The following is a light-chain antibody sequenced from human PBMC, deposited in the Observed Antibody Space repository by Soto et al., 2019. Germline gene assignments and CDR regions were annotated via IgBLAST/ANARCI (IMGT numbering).Light chain of an antibody. V-gene: IGKV3-11*01. CDR2: DAS. J-gene: IGKJ3*01. CDR3: QQRSNWPLT. Sequence: EIVLRQSPATRSLSPGERATLSCRASQSVSSYLAWYQQKPGQAPRLLIYDASNRATGIPARFSGSGSGTDFTLTISSLEPEDFAVYYCQQRSNWPLTFGPGTKVDI. CDR1: QSVSSY.